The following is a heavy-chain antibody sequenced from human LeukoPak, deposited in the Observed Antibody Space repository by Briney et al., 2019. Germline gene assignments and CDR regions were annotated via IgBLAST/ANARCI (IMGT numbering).Heavy chain of an antibody. CDR1: NGSVNTFF. J-gene: IGHJ3*02. CDR3: ARGCSGGACFSPRNAFDI. Sequence: PSETLSLTCTVCNGSVNTFFWTWVRQPPGKGLEWIAYTYYSGKTTYNPSLKSRVTISIDSSKNEFSLKLSFVTTADTAVYFCARGCSGGACFSPRNAFDIWSQGTLVTVSP. CDR2: TYYSGKT. V-gene: IGHV4-59*02. D-gene: IGHD2-21*02.